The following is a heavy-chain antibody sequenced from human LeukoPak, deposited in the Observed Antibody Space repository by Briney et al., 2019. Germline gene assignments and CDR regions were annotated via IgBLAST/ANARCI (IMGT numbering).Heavy chain of an antibody. V-gene: IGHV3-7*01. CDR1: GFTFSYHW. J-gene: IGHJ4*02. CDR2: IKNDGAVK. D-gene: IGHD6-13*01. Sequence: GGPLSLSCEASGFTFSYHWIPWFPKAPGKGLEWVANIKNDGAVKNYVDSVKGRFTISRDNAKNSLYLQMNSLRAEDTAVYYCAKDSYSKGDFWGQGVLVTVSS. CDR3: AKDSYSKGDF.